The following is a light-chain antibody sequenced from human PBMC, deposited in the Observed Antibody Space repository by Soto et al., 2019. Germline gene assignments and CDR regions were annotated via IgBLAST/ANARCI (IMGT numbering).Light chain of an antibody. J-gene: IGKJ5*01. Sequence: IVFTHSPATLALSPGERATLSCRASQSISGYLAWYQQRPGQAPRLLIYDASNRATGIPARFSGSGSETDFTLTISSLEPEDFAVYYCQQRSNWPHSITFGQGTRLEIK. V-gene: IGKV3-11*01. CDR2: DAS. CDR1: QSISGY. CDR3: QQRSNWPHSIT.